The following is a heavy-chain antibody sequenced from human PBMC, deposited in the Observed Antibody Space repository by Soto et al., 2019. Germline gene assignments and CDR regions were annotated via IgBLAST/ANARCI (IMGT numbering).Heavy chain of an antibody. CDR3: ARPPFPGCINGVCYPCDH. J-gene: IGHJ4*02. V-gene: IGHV1-46*01. CDR1: GYTFTHYY. D-gene: IGHD2-8*01. Sequence: ASVKVSCKASGYTFTHYYIHWVRQAPGQGFEWMGMINPSGGSTDYAQKFQGRVTMTTDTSTTTVYMELSSLRSDDTAVYYCARPPFPGCINGVCYPCDHWGQGTLVTVPQ. CDR2: INPSGGST.